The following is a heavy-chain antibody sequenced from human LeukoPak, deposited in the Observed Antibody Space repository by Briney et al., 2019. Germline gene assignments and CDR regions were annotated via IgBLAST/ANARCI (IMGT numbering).Heavy chain of an antibody. D-gene: IGHD3-16*02. J-gene: IGHJ4*02. CDR3: AGNFWGSYRYIDY. Sequence: PSETLSLTCTVSGGSISSSSYYWGWIRQPPGKGLEWIGSIYYSGSTYYNPSLKSRVTISVDTSKNQFSLKLSSVTAADTAVYYCAGNFWGSYRYIDYWGQGTLVTVSS. CDR1: GGSISSSSYY. CDR2: IYYSGST. V-gene: IGHV4-39*01.